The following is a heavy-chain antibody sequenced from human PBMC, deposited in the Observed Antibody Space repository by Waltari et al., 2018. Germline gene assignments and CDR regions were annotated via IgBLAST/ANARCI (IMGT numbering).Heavy chain of an antibody. CDR2: SYHSGST. Sequence: QVQLQESGPGLVKPSETLSLTCTVSGYSISSGYYWGWIRQPPGKGLEWIGSSYHSGSTYYNPSLKSRVTISVDTSKNQFSLKLSSVTAADTAVYYCARGVAPLYYYDSSGYSDYWGQGTLVTVSS. V-gene: IGHV4-38-2*02. CDR1: GYSISSGYY. CDR3: ARGVAPLYYYDSSGYSDY. J-gene: IGHJ4*02. D-gene: IGHD3-22*01.